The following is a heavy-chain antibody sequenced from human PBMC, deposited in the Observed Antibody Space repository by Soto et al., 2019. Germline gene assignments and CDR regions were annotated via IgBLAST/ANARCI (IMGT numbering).Heavy chain of an antibody. CDR3: ARGWNDFPH. CDR2: IIPVFGTA. Sequence: SVKVSCKASGGTFSSYAISWVRQAPGQGLECMGGIIPVFGTANYAQKFQGRVTINADESTSTVYMELSSLRSEDTAVYYCARGWNDFPHWGQGTLVTVS. J-gene: IGHJ1*01. V-gene: IGHV1-69*13. CDR1: GGTFSSYA. D-gene: IGHD1-1*01.